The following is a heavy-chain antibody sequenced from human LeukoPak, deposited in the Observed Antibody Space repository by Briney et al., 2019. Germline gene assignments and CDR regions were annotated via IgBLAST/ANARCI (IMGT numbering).Heavy chain of an antibody. Sequence: GGSLRLSCAASGFTFSSYAMSWVRQAPGKGLEWVSAISGSGGSTYYADSVKGRFTISRDNSKNTLYLQMNSLRAEDTAVYYCAKGTLAWLARKYYFDYWGQGTLVTVSS. D-gene: IGHD6-19*01. V-gene: IGHV3-23*01. J-gene: IGHJ4*02. CDR2: ISGSGGST. CDR1: GFTFSSYA. CDR3: AKGTLAWLARKYYFDY.